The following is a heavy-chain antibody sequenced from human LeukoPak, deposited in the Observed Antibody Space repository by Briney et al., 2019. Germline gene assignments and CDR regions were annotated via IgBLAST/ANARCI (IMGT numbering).Heavy chain of an antibody. CDR2: IYYSGST. J-gene: IGHJ4*02. CDR1: GFTFSSYW. V-gene: IGHV4-39*07. D-gene: IGHD2-8*01. Sequence: GSLRLSCAASGFTFSSYWMSWVRQAPGKRLEWIGSIYYSGSTYYNPSLKSRVTISVDTSKNQFSLKLSSVTAADTAMYYCARDTTPKEGTIHFDYWGQGTLVTVSS. CDR3: ARDTTPKEGTIHFDY.